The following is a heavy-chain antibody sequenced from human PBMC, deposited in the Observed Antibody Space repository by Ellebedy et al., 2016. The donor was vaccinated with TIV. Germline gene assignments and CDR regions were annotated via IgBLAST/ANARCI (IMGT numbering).Heavy chain of an antibody. Sequence: PGGSLRLSCAASGFTFSSYAMSWVRQAPGKGLEWVSAISGSGGSTYYADSVKGRFTISRDNSKNTLYLQMNSLRAEDTAVYYCAKDRDGYSYGYVGDYFDYWGQGTLVTVSS. J-gene: IGHJ4*02. CDR1: GFTFSSYA. CDR3: AKDRDGYSYGYVGDYFDY. V-gene: IGHV3-23*01. D-gene: IGHD5-18*01. CDR2: ISGSGGST.